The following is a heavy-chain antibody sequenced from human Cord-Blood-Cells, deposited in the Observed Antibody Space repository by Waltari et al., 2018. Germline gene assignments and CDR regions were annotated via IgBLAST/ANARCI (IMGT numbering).Heavy chain of an antibody. Sequence: QVQLVESGGGVVQPGRSLSPSCAALGFPFSSYAMHWVRQAPGKGLEWVAVISYDGSNKYYADSVKGRFTISRDNSKNTLYLQMNSLRAEDTAVYYCARDRGVYWGQGTLVTVSS. CDR2: ISYDGSNK. CDR3: ARDRGVY. D-gene: IGHD3-10*01. CDR1: GFPFSSYA. V-gene: IGHV3-30-3*01. J-gene: IGHJ4*02.